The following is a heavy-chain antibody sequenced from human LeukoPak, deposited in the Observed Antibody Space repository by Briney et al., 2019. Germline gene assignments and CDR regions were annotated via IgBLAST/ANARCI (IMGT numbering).Heavy chain of an antibody. V-gene: IGHV3-30*18. CDR1: GFTFSDYG. CDR2: ISFDGSNK. CDR3: AKTYYEISRSGGYYGLNV. D-gene: IGHD3-9*01. J-gene: IGHJ6*02. Sequence: PGRSLRLSCTASGFTFSDYGMHWVRQTPGKRLEWVALISFDGSNKYYGESVTGRFTISRDNSKNTLFLQMNSLTAEDTAVYYCAKTYYEISRSGGYYGLNVWGQGTTVTVSS.